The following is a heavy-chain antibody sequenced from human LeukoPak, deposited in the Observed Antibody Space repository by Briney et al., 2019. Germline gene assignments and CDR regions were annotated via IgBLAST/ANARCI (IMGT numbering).Heavy chain of an antibody. J-gene: IGHJ4*02. V-gene: IGHV3-7*04. D-gene: IGHD5-12*01. CDR2: IKEDGSAK. Sequence: GGSLRLSCTASGFTFSRYWMTWLRQAPGKGLEGVANIKEDGSAKYYVDSMKGRFTISRDNAKSSLYLQINSLRAEDTAVYYCARDSPGYGGYSYWGQGTLVTVSS. CDR3: ARDSPGYGGYSY. CDR1: GFTFSRYW.